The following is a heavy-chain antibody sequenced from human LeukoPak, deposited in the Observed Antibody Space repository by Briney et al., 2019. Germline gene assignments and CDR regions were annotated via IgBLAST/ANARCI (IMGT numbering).Heavy chain of an antibody. V-gene: IGHV3-74*01. Sequence: GGSLRLSCAASGFTFSSYWMHWVRQAPGKGPVWVSRINSDGSSTSYADSVKGRFTISRDNAKNTLYLQMNSLRAEDTAVYYCARALVVVPAAKAVVSYNWFDPWGQGTLVTVSS. CDR2: INSDGSST. D-gene: IGHD2-2*01. J-gene: IGHJ5*02. CDR3: ARALVVVPAAKAVVSYNWFDP. CDR1: GFTFSSYW.